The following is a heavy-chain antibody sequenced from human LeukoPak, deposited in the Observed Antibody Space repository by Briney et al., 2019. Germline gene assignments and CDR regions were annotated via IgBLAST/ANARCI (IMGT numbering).Heavy chain of an antibody. CDR1: GGSISSYY. D-gene: IGHD3-22*01. V-gene: IGHV4-59*01. CDR2: IYYSGST. Sequence: TSETLSLTCTVSGGSISSYYWSWIRQPPGKGLEWIGYIYYSGSTNYNPSLKSRVTISVDTSKNQFSLKLSSVTAADTAVYYCARRSYYYDSSGYFGPWGQGTLVTVSS. CDR3: ARRSYYYDSSGYFGP. J-gene: IGHJ5*02.